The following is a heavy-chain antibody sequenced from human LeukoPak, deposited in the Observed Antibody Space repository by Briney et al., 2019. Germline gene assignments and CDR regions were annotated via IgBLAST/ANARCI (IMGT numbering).Heavy chain of an antibody. CDR3: ARVSVVATIWGAFDY. CDR1: GYTFTSYY. CDR2: INPSGGST. Sequence: ASVKVSCKASGYTFTSYYMHWVRQAPGQGLEWMGIINPSGGSTSYAQKFQGRVTMTRDTSTSTVYMELSSLRSEDTAVYYCARVSVVATIWGAFDYWGRGALVSVSS. J-gene: IGHJ4*01. D-gene: IGHD5-12*01. V-gene: IGHV1-46*01.